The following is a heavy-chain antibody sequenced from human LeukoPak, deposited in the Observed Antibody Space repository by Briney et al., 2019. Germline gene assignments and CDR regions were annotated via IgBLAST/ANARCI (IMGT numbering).Heavy chain of an antibody. D-gene: IGHD3-16*01. Sequence: ASVKVSCKVSGYTLTELSMHWVRQAPGKGLEWMGGFDPEDGETIYAQKFQGRVTMTEDTSTDTAYMELSSLRSEDTAVYYCATVVDVWGSYIPGDAFDIWGQGTMVTVSS. CDR2: FDPEDGET. J-gene: IGHJ3*02. CDR1: GYTLTELS. CDR3: ATVVDVWGSYIPGDAFDI. V-gene: IGHV1-24*01.